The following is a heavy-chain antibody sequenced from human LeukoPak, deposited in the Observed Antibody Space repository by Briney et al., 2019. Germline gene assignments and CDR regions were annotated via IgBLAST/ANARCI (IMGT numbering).Heavy chain of an antibody. CDR1: GFTFCTYA. V-gene: IGHV3-23*01. Sequence: PGGSLRLFCAASGFTFCTYAMTWVRQAPGKGLEWVSLISGSGDITFYALSLKDLFTISRDNSKHTLYLQMHSLRAEDTAVYYCAARPGDLAVPFDYWGQGTLVTVSS. J-gene: IGHJ4*02. CDR2: ISGSGDIT. CDR3: AARPGDLAVPFDY. D-gene: IGHD3-10*01.